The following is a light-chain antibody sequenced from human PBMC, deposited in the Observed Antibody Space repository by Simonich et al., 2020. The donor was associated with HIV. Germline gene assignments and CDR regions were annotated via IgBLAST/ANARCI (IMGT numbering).Light chain of an antibody. J-gene: IGKJ1*01. CDR3: QQYYSTRT. Sequence: DIVMTQSPDSLAVSLGERATINCKSGQSVLYSSNNKNYLAWYQQKSGQPPKLLFYWASTRESGVPDRFSGSGSGTDFTLTISSLQAEDVAVYYCQQYYSTRTFGQGTKVEIK. CDR2: WAS. V-gene: IGKV4-1*01. CDR1: QSVLYSSNNKNY.